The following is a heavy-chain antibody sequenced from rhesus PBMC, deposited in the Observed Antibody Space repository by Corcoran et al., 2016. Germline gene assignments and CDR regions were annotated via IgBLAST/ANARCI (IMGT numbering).Heavy chain of an antibody. CDR3: ARDLGAAGGDY. CDR2: VHPSGNN. V-gene: IGHV4S14*01. Sequence: QVQLQESGPGLLKPPETLSLTCAVSGGSLSGYWWGWFRQPPGKGLEWIGLVHPSGNNYLHPSLKIRVTLSVDTSKNQVFLKVSPVTVADTAVYYCARDLGAAGGDYWGQGVLVTVSS. D-gene: IGHD6-13*01. J-gene: IGHJ4*01. CDR1: GGSLSGYW.